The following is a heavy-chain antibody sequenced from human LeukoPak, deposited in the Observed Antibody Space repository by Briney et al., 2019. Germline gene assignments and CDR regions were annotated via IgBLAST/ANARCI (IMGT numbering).Heavy chain of an antibody. Sequence: GGSLRLSCAASGFTFSNYGMHWVRQAPGKGLEWVAVISYDGSNKYYADSVKGRFTISRDNSKNTLYLQTNSLRAEDTAVFYCARDEEYGDYPYYFDYWGQGTLVPVSS. D-gene: IGHD4-17*01. CDR2: ISYDGSNK. J-gene: IGHJ4*02. CDR1: GFTFSNYG. V-gene: IGHV3-30*03. CDR3: ARDEEYGDYPYYFDY.